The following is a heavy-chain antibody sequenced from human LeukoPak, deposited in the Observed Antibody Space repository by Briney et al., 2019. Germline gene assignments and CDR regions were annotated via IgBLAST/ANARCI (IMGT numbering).Heavy chain of an antibody. D-gene: IGHD6-13*01. CDR1: GGSISSGSYY. J-gene: IGHJ4*02. CDR2: IYTSGST. Sequence: PSETLSLTCTVSGGSISSGSYYWSWIRQPAGKGLEWIGRIYTSGSTNYNPSLKSRVTISVDTSKNQFSLKLSSVTAADTAVYYCARAGLYSSSWAYYFDYWGQGTLVTVSS. CDR3: ARAGLYSSSWAYYFDY. V-gene: IGHV4-61*02.